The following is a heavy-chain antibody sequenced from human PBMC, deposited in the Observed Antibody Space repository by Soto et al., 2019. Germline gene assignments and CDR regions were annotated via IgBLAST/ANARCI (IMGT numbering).Heavy chain of an antibody. CDR2: ISSDGSSE. Sequence: GGSLRLSCAASGFSFSSYAKHWVRQAPGKGLEWVAFISSDGSSEYNGDSVEGRFTISRDNFRNTLYLQMNSLRVEVTAVYYCAGEGIVAAGYLFDYWGQGTLVTVSS. J-gene: IGHJ4*02. V-gene: IGHV3-30-3*01. CDR3: AGEGIVAAGYLFDY. D-gene: IGHD6-13*01. CDR1: GFSFSSYA.